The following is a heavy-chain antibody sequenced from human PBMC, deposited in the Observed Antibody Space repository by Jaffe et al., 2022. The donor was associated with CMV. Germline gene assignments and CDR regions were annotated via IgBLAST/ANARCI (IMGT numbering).Heavy chain of an antibody. Sequence: QVQLQESGPGLVKPSETLSLTCTVSGGSISSYYWSWIRQPPGKGLEWIGYIYYSGSTNYNPSLKSRVTISVDTSKNQFSLKLSSVTAADTAVYYCARQKLWFGEFPAFDYWGQGTLVTVSS. CDR1: GGSISSYY. V-gene: IGHV4-59*08. CDR2: IYYSGST. J-gene: IGHJ4*02. D-gene: IGHD3-10*01. CDR3: ARQKLWFGEFPAFDY.